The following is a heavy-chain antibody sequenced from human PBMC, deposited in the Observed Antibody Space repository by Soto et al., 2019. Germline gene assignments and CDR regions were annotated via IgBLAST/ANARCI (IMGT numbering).Heavy chain of an antibody. V-gene: IGHV3-23*01. CDR3: AKLQNYDILTGYPGQFDY. J-gene: IGHJ4*02. CDR1: GFTFIIYA. D-gene: IGHD3-9*01. CDR2: ISGSGGST. Sequence: GVRILSCSASGFTFIIYAMSWVRQAPGKGLEWVSAISGSGGSTYYADSVKGRFTISRDNSKNTLYLQMNSLRAEDTAVYYCAKLQNYDILTGYPGQFDYWGQGTLVTVSS.